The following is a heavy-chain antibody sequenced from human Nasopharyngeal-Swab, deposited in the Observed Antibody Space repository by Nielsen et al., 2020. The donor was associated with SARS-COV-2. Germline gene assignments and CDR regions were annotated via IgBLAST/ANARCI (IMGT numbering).Heavy chain of an antibody. D-gene: IGHD1-26*01. J-gene: IGHJ6*03. Sequence: WVRQAPGQRLEWMGWINAGNGNTKYSQKFQGRVTITRDTSASTAYMELSSLRSEDTAVYYCARGLKGGEYYYYYMDVWGKGTTVTVSS. CDR3: ARGLKGGEYYYYYMDV. V-gene: IGHV1-3*01. CDR2: INAGNGNT.